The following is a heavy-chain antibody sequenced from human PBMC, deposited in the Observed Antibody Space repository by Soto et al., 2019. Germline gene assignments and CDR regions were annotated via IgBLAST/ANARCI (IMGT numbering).Heavy chain of an antibody. CDR3: ATDAYYDTSGYWF. CDR1: GFTFSNTW. D-gene: IGHD3-22*01. J-gene: IGHJ4*02. Sequence: GGTRRLSCAASGFTFSNTWISWVRQAPGKGLEWVGRIKSKTDAATTDYAAPVKGRFTISRDDSKNTLYLQINSLKTEDTAVYYCATDAYYDTSGYWFWGQGTLVTVSS. CDR2: IKSKTDAATT. V-gene: IGHV3-15*01.